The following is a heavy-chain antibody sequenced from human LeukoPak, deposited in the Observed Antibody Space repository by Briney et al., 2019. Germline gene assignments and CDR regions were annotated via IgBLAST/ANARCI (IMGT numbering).Heavy chain of an antibody. V-gene: IGHV3-23*01. D-gene: IGHD4-17*01. CDR2: ISGSGGST. CDR3: AKDARYGDYGTNFDY. Sequence: GGSLRLSCAASGFTFSNYGMHWVRQAPGKGLEWVAAISGSGGSTYYADSVKGRFTISRDNSKNTLYLQMNSLRAEDTAVYYCAKDARYGDYGTNFDYWGQGTLVTVSS. J-gene: IGHJ4*02. CDR1: GFTFSNYG.